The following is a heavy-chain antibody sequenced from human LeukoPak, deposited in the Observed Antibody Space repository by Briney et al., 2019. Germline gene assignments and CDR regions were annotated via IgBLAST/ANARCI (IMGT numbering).Heavy chain of an antibody. Sequence: SETLSLTCAVYGGSFSGSYWSWIRQPPGKGLEWIGEINHSGSTNYNPSLKSRVTISVDTSKNQFSLKLTSVTAADTAVFYCARESGYYDVLTGYYNQNWFNPWGQGTLVTVSS. J-gene: IGHJ5*02. CDR2: INHSGST. CDR3: ARESGYYDVLTGYYNQNWFNP. V-gene: IGHV4-34*01. D-gene: IGHD3-9*01. CDR1: GGSFSGSY.